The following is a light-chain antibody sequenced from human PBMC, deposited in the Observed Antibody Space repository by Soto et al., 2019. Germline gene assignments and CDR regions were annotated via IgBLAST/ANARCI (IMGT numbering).Light chain of an antibody. CDR1: QSVRSN. CDR3: QQYNNWPRT. Sequence: EIVMTQSSATLSVSPGERATLSCRASQSVRSNLAWYQQRPGQAPRLLIYAASTRATGIPARFSGSGSGTEFTLTIDSLQSEDFAVYYCQQYNNWPRTFGQGTKVDI. V-gene: IGKV3-15*01. J-gene: IGKJ1*01. CDR2: AAS.